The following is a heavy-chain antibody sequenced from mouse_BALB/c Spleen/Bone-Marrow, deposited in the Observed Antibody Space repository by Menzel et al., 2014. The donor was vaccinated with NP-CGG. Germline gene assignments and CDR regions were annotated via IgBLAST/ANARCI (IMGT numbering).Heavy chain of an antibody. D-gene: IGHD4-1*01. CDR2: INSNGDST. J-gene: IGHJ2*01. CDR3: ARGLGFFDY. V-gene: IGHV5-6-3*01. CDR1: GFTFSSYG. Sequence: VQLKESGGGLVQPGGSLKLSCAASGFTFSSYGVSWVRQTPDKRLELVATINSNGDSTYYPDSVKGRFTISRDNAKNTLYLQMSSLKSEDTAMYYCARGLGFFDYWGQGTTLTVSS.